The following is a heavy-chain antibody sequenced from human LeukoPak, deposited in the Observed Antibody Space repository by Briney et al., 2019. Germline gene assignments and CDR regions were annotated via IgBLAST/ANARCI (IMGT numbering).Heavy chain of an antibody. J-gene: IGHJ5*02. CDR2: INPNSGGT. D-gene: IGHD5-18*01. V-gene: IGHV1-2*06. Sequence: GASVKVSCKASGYTFTGYYMHWVRQAPGQGLEWMGRINPNSGGTNYAQKFQGRVTLTRDTSISTAYMELSRLRSDDTAVYYCARVRGNSWSNWFGPWGQGTLVTVSS. CDR1: GYTFTGYY. CDR3: ARVRGNSWSNWFGP.